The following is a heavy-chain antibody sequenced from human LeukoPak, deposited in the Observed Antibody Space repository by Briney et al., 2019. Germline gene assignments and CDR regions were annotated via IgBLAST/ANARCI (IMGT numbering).Heavy chain of an antibody. J-gene: IGHJ4*02. D-gene: IGHD2-2*02. CDR1: GFTFSSYA. V-gene: IGHV3-23*01. CDR3: ARPSVPAAISPFNY. Sequence: GGSLRLSCAASGFTFSSYAMSWVHQAPGKGLEWVSAISGSGGSTYYADSVKGRFTISRDNSKNTLYLQMNSLRAEDTAIYYCARPSVPAAISPFNYWGQGTLVTVSS. CDR2: ISGSGGST.